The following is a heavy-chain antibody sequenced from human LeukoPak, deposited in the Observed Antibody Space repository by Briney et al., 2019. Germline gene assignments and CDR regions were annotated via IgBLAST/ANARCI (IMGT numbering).Heavy chain of an antibody. Sequence: GASLQISYKIAGYTLTNNWIGWVRAVAGKGLGWVGLIYPGYSDAKSSPSFQGQVPLSVDASISTAYLQLTGLRASDTAIYYCVRFALTSSLDHWGQGTLVTVSS. CDR3: VRFALTSSLDH. CDR1: GYTLTNNW. V-gene: IGHV5-51*01. CDR2: IYPGYSDA. D-gene: IGHD6-13*01. J-gene: IGHJ5*02.